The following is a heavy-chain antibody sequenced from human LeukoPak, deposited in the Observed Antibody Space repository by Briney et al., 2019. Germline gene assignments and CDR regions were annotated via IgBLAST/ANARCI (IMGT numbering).Heavy chain of an antibody. D-gene: IGHD3-3*01. CDR3: AREPFWSGYYSNLHFDY. J-gene: IGHJ4*02. CDR1: GFTFSSYA. V-gene: IGHV3-23*01. CDR2: ISGSGGST. Sequence: TGGSQRLSCAASGFTFSSYAMSWVRQAPGKGLEWVSAISGSGGSTYYADSVKGRFTISRDNSKNTLYLQMNSLRAEDTAVYYCAREPFWSGYYSNLHFDYWGQGTLVTVSS.